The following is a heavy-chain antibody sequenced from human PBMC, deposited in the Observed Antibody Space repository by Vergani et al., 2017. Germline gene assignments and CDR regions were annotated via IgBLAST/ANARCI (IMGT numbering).Heavy chain of an antibody. CDR1: GGTFSSYA. CDR3: ARGRLVTTVTTGGYYYYYMDV. Sequence: QVQLVQSGAEVKKPGSSVKVSCKASGGTFSSYAISWVRQAPGQGLEWIGGIIPIFGTAYYAQKFQGRVTITADESTSTAYMELSSLRSEDTAVYYCARGRLVTTVTTGGYYYYYMDVWGKGTTVTVSS. CDR2: IIPIFGTA. J-gene: IGHJ6*03. D-gene: IGHD4-17*01. V-gene: IGHV1-69*01.